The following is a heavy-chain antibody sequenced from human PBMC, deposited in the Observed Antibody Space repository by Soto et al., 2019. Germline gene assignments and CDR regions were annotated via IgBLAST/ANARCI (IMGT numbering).Heavy chain of an antibody. V-gene: IGHV4-4*02. CDR1: GGSISSSNW. CDR2: IYHSGST. D-gene: IGHD2-21*02. Sequence: PSETLSLTCAVSGGSISSSNWWSWVRQPPGKGLEWIGEIYHSGSTNYNPSLKSRVTISVDKSKNQFSLKLSSVTAADTAVYYCARGGDVVLVTAPLDHWGQGTLVTVSS. J-gene: IGHJ5*02. CDR3: ARGGDVVLVTAPLDH.